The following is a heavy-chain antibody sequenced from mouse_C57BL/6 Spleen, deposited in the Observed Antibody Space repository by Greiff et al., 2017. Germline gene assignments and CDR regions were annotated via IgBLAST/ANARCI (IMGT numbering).Heavy chain of an antibody. CDR1: GFTFSDAW. CDR3: TIPFLLVFYLYFDV. V-gene: IGHV6-6*01. Sequence: EVKLVESGGGLVQPGGSMKLSCAASGFTFSDAWMDWVRQSPEKGLEWVAEIRNKANNHATYYAESVKGRFTISRDDSKSSVHLQLHSLSTEVTGIYYGTIPFLLVFYLYFDVWGTGTTVTVSS. CDR2: IRNKANNHAT. J-gene: IGHJ1*03. D-gene: IGHD1-1*01.